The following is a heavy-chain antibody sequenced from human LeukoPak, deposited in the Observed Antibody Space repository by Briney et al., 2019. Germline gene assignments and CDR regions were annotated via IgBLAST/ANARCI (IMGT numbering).Heavy chain of an antibody. Sequence: PGGSLRLSCAASGFTFSSYSMNWVRQAPGKGLEWVSSISSSSSYIYYADSVKGRFTISRDNAKNSLYLQMNSLRAEDTAVYYCARAYYYDSSGDDAFDIWGQGTMVTVSS. J-gene: IGHJ3*02. V-gene: IGHV3-21*01. CDR3: ARAYYYDSSGDDAFDI. CDR2: ISSSSSYI. CDR1: GFTFSSYS. D-gene: IGHD3-22*01.